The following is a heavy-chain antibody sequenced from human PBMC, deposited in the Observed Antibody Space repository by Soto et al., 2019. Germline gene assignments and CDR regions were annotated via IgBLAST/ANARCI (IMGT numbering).Heavy chain of an antibody. V-gene: IGHV3-48*01. CDR3: VIIGGGSPGDY. Sequence: DVQLVESGGGLVRPGGSLRLSCAASGFTFNIYSMNWVRQAPGKGLEWVSYISSSSSTIYYADSVKGRFTISRDNAKNSLYLQMNSLRAEDTAVYYCVIIGGGSPGDYWGQGALVTVS. J-gene: IGHJ4*02. CDR1: GFTFNIYS. CDR2: ISSSSSTI.